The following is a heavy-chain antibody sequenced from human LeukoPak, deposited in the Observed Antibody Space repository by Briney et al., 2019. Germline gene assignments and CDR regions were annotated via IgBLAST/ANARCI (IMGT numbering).Heavy chain of an antibody. CDR3: ARRFVGYDSSWGASDI. D-gene: IGHD6-13*01. V-gene: IGHV4-59*08. CDR1: GGSISSYY. CDR2: IYYSGST. Sequence: PSETLSLTCTVSGGSISSYYWSWIRQPPGKGLEWIGYIYYSGSTNYSPSLKSRVTISVDTSKNQFSLKLSSVTAADTAVYYCARRFVGYDSSWGASDIWGLGAMVTVSS. J-gene: IGHJ3*02.